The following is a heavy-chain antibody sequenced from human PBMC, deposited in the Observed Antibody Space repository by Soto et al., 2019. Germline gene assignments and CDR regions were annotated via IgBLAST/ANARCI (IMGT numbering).Heavy chain of an antibody. J-gene: IGHJ4*02. CDR1: GFTFSSYI. Sequence: PGGSLRLSCAASGFTFSSYIMNWVRQAPGKGLEWVSSISSSSSYMYYADSVKGRFTISRDNAKKSVYLQMNSLRVEDTAIYYCARTWIRFGPNDYWGQGAPVTVSS. CDR3: ARTWIRFGPNDY. V-gene: IGHV3-21*01. CDR2: ISSSSSYM. D-gene: IGHD3-16*01.